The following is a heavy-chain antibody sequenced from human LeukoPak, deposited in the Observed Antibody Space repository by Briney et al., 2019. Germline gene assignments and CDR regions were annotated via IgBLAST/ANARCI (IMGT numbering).Heavy chain of an antibody. CDR2: IYYSGST. V-gene: IGHV4-39*01. D-gene: IGHD3-10*01. J-gene: IGHJ4*02. CDR1: GGAISSTAYY. CDR3: ARHPPYGSRNWGAYYFDS. Sequence: SETLSLTCNASGGAISSTAYYWGWIRQPPGKGLEWIGSIYYSGSTYYNPSLKSRVTISLDTSHNQFSLKLNSVTAADTALYYCARHPPYGSRNWGAYYFDSWGQGTLVTVSS.